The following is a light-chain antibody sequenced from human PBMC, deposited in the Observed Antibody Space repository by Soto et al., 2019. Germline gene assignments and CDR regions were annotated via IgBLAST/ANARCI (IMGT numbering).Light chain of an antibody. V-gene: IGKV3-20*01. CDR1: QSVSSSY. CDR3: QQYGSSPLT. Sequence: EIVLTQSPGTLSLSPGERATLSCRASQSVSSSYLAWYQQKPGQAPRLLIYGASSRAPGIPDRFSGSGSGTDFTLPISRLEPEDFAVYYCQQYGSSPLTFGQGTKVEIK. CDR2: GAS. J-gene: IGKJ1*01.